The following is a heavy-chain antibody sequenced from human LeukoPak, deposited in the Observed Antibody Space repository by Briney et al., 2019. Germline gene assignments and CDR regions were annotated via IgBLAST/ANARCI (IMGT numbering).Heavy chain of an antibody. CDR2: IKSKTDGGTT. V-gene: IGHV3-15*01. CDR1: GFTFSNAW. Sequence: GGSLRLSCAASGFTFSNAWMSWVRQAPGKGLEWVGRIKSKTDGGTTDYAAPVKGRFTISRDDSKNTLYLQMNSLKTEDTAVYYCTTDRYYDPWGREKDYWGQGTLVTVSS. D-gene: IGHD3-22*01. CDR3: TTDRYYDPWGREKDY. J-gene: IGHJ4*02.